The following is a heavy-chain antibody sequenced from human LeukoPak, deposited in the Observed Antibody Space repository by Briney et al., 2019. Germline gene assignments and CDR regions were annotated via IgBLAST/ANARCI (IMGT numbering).Heavy chain of an antibody. Sequence: SETLSLTCAVYGGSFSGYYWSWIRQPPGKGLEWIGEINHSGSTNDNPSRKSRVTISVDTSKNQFSLKLNPVTAASTAVYYCARRQVVVPAATSPYGFYYYYYMDVWGKGTTVTISS. CDR2: INHSGST. J-gene: IGHJ6*03. CDR1: GGSFSGYY. CDR3: ARRQVVVPAATSPYGFYYYYYMDV. V-gene: IGHV4-34*01. D-gene: IGHD2-2*01.